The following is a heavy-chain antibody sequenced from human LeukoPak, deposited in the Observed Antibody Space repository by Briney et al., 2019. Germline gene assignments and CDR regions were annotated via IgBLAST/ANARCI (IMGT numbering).Heavy chain of an antibody. CDR3: AKSLLTTASGTGRAFDL. J-gene: IGHJ3*01. CDR2: ISAGGDLT. D-gene: IGHD1-26*01. V-gene: IGHV3-23*01. CDR1: RFSFSAYP. Sequence: GGSLRLSCAASRFSFSAYPMGWVRRAPGRGLEWVSGISAGGDLTFHADPVKGRFTISRDNSKNTLYLQMNSLRADDTAEYYCAKSLLTTASGTGRAFDLWGQGTMVTASS.